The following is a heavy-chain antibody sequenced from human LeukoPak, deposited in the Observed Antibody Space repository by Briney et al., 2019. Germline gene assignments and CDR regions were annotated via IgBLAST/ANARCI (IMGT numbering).Heavy chain of an antibody. CDR1: GFTFSSYS. J-gene: IGHJ4*02. CDR3: ASRRGYYGSGSYYNVGAYYFDY. CDR2: ISSSSSYI. Sequence: PGGSPRLPCAASGFTFSSYSMNWVRQAPGKGLEWVSSISSSSSYIYYADSVKGRFTISRDNAKNSLYLQMNSLRAEDTAVYYCASRRGYYGSGSYYNVGAYYFDYWGQGTLVTVSS. D-gene: IGHD3-10*01. V-gene: IGHV3-21*01.